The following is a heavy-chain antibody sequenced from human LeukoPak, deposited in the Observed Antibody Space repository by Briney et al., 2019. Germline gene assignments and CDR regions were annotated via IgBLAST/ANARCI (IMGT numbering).Heavy chain of an antibody. D-gene: IGHD4-23*01. J-gene: IGHJ3*02. CDR2: IKQDGSER. V-gene: IGHV3-7*01. CDR1: GFTFSNYW. CDR3: AREDTVAGDAFDI. Sequence: GGSLRLSCAASGFTFSNYWMTWVRQATGKGLEWVANIKQDGSERFYVDSVKGRFTISRDNAKNSLYLQMNSLRAEDTAVYYRAREDTVAGDAFDIWGQGTMVTVSS.